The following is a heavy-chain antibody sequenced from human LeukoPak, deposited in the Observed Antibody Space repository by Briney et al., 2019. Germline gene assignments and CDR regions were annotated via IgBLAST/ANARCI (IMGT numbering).Heavy chain of an antibody. Sequence: GGSLRISCAASGFTFSSYAMSWVRQAPGKGLEWVSDISGSGGSTYYGDSVKGRFTISRDNSKNTLYLQMNSLRAEDTAVYYCARPSEYYYDSSGYCDYWGQGTLVTVSS. CDR2: ISGSGGST. CDR1: GFTFSSYA. V-gene: IGHV3-23*01. D-gene: IGHD3-22*01. CDR3: ARPSEYYYDSSGYCDY. J-gene: IGHJ4*02.